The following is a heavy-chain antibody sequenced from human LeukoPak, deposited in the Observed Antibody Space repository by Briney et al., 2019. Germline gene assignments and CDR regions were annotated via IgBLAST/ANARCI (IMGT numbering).Heavy chain of an antibody. J-gene: IGHJ4*02. D-gene: IGHD1-26*01. CDR1: GFTFSSYG. Sequence: GGSLRLSCAASGFTFSSYGMSWARQAPGKGLEWVAFIRYDGSNKYYADSVKGRFTISRDNSKNTLYLQMNSLRAEDTAVYYCAKDRQWELLPLDYWGQGTLVTVSS. CDR2: IRYDGSNK. V-gene: IGHV3-30*02. CDR3: AKDRQWELLPLDY.